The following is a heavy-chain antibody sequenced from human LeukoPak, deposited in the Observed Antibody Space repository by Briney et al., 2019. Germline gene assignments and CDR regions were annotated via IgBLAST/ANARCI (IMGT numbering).Heavy chain of an antibody. D-gene: IGHD6-19*01. Sequence: SQTLSLTCTVSGGSISSGSSYWSRIRQPPGKGLEWIGRMYTIGSTNYNPSLKSRVTISVDTSKNQFSLKMTSVTAADTAVYYCTRGSITVDHWGQGNLVTVSS. CDR3: TRGSITVDH. CDR1: GGSISSGSSY. V-gene: IGHV4-61*02. J-gene: IGHJ4*02. CDR2: MYTIGST.